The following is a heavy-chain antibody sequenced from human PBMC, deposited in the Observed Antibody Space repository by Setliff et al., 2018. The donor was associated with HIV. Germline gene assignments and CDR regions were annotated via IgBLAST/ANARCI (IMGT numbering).Heavy chain of an antibody. D-gene: IGHD5-12*01. Sequence: ASVKVSCKASRSTFNSHTINWVRQAPGQGLEWMGWINPNNGGTNYAQKFQGRVTMTRDTSISTAYMELSRLRSDDTAVYYCASVRYSGYSGDYYYYMDVWGKGTTVTVSS. CDR2: INPNNGGT. CDR1: RSTFNSHT. J-gene: IGHJ6*03. V-gene: IGHV1-2*02. CDR3: ASVRYSGYSGDYYYYMDV.